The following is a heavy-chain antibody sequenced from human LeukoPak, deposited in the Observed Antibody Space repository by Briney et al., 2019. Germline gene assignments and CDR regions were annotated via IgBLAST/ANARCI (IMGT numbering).Heavy chain of an antibody. CDR3: ARDRLGDYDHSGYYDK. D-gene: IGHD3-22*01. V-gene: IGHV3-11*01. CDR2: ICDSGRTI. J-gene: IGHJ4*02. Sequence: GGSLRLSCPASGFTFSDYYMSWIRQAPGKGLEWISYICDSGRTIYYADSVKGRFTISRDNAKNSVYLQMNNLGAEDTAVYYCARDRLGDYDHSGYYDKWGQGTLVTVSS. CDR1: GFTFSDYY.